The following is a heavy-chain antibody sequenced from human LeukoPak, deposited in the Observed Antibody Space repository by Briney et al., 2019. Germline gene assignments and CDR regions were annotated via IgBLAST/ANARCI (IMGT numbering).Heavy chain of an antibody. CDR3: ARDYYGSGPKDV. D-gene: IGHD3-10*01. CDR2: IIPIFGIA. J-gene: IGHJ6*02. CDR1: GGTFSSYA. Sequence: ASVKVSCKASGGTFSSYAISWVRQAPGQGLEWMGRIIPIFGIANYAQKFQGRVTITADKSTSTAYMELSSLRSEDTAVYYCARDYYGSGPKDVWGQGTTVTVSS. V-gene: IGHV1-69*04.